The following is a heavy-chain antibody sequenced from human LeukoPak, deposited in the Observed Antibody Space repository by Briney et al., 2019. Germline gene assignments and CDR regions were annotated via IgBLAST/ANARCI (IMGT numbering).Heavy chain of an antibody. V-gene: IGHV3-74*01. J-gene: IGHJ4*02. CDR2: INSDGSST. Sequence: GGSLRLSCAASGFTLSSYWMHWVRQAPGKGLVWVSRINSDGSSTSYADSVKGRFTISRDNAKNTLYLQMNSLRAEDTAVYYCARGKRGYSYGFDYWGQGTLVTASS. D-gene: IGHD5-18*01. CDR1: GFTLSSYW. CDR3: ARGKRGYSYGFDY.